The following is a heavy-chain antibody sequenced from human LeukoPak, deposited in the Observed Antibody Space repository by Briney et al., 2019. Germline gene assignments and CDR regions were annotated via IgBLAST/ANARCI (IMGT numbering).Heavy chain of an antibody. D-gene: IGHD3-22*01. CDR1: GFTFSSYS. CDR3: ARVGDYENSGSQPFDY. Sequence: GGSLRLSCAASGFTFSSYSMNWVRQAPGKGLEWVSSISSSSSYIYYADSVKGRFTISRDNAKNSLYLQMNSLRAEDTAVYYCARVGDYENSGSQPFDYWGQGTLVTVSS. V-gene: IGHV3-21*01. CDR2: ISSSSSYI. J-gene: IGHJ4*02.